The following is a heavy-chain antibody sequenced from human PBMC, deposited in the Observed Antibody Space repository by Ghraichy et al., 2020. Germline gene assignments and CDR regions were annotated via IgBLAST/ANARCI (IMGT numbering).Heavy chain of an antibody. CDR2: ISSSSTR. Sequence: GGSLRLSCAASGFTFSSYSMNWVRQAPGKGLEWVSYISSSSTRYYADSVKGRFTISRDNAKNSLYLQMNSLRAEDTAVYYCARVDYESSGQFDYWGQGTLVTVSS. J-gene: IGHJ4*02. CDR3: ARVDYESSGQFDY. D-gene: IGHD3-22*01. V-gene: IGHV3-48*01. CDR1: GFTFSSYS.